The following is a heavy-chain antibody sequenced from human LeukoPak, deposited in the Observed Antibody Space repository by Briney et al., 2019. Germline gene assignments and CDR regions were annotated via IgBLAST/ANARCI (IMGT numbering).Heavy chain of an antibody. CDR2: IYYSGST. Sequence: SETLPLTCTVSGGSISSSSYYWGWIRQPPGKGLEWIGSIYYSGSTYYNPSLKSRVTISVDTSKNQFSLKLSSVTAADTAVYYCARRGAERQWLVQYYFDYWGQGTLVTVSS. CDR1: GGSISSSSYY. J-gene: IGHJ4*02. D-gene: IGHD6-19*01. V-gene: IGHV4-39*01. CDR3: ARRGAERQWLVQYYFDY.